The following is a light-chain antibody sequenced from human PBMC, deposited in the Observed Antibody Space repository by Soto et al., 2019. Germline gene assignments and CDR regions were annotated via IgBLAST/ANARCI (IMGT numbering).Light chain of an antibody. J-gene: IGKJ4*01. CDR1: QSVTSN. V-gene: IGKV3-15*01. Sequence: EIVMTQSPATLSVSPGERATLSCRASQSVTSNLAWYQQKPGQAPRLLMYGVSTRATCIPARFGGSGSATEFTLTISSLQSEDFAVYYCQQYSQWPLTFGGGTKVEIK. CDR3: QQYSQWPLT. CDR2: GVS.